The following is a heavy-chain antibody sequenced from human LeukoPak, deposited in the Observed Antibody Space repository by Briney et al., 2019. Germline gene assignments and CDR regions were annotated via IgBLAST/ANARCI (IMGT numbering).Heavy chain of an antibody. CDR2: INPNSGGT. Sequence: GASLKGSSKASGDTFTDYYIHCGRQAPGQGREWMGWINPNSGGTNYTQKFQGRVTMTRATSMSTAYLALNRLTSDATAVYYCARVLARYGNLDYCGQGILVTVSS. CDR1: GDTFTDYY. J-gene: IGHJ4*02. V-gene: IGHV1-2*02. D-gene: IGHD1-14*01. CDR3: ARVLARYGNLDY.